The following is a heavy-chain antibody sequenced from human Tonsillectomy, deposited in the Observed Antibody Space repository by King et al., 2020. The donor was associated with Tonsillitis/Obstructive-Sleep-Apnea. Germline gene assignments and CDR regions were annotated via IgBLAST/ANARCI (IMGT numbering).Heavy chain of an antibody. Sequence: VQLQESGPGLVKPSETLSLTCTVSGGSISSYYWSWSRQPPGKGLEWMWYIYYSGSTNYNPSLKSRVTISVDTAKNQFSLKLSTVTAADTAVYCCARSGFGPYAFDIWGQGTMVTVSS. CDR3: ARSGFGPYAFDI. J-gene: IGHJ3*02. V-gene: IGHV4-59*13. CDR2: IYYSGST. D-gene: IGHD3-10*01. CDR1: GGSISSYY.